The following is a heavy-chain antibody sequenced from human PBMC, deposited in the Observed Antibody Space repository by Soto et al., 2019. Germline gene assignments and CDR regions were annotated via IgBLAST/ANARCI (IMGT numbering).Heavy chain of an antibody. CDR3: ARDGGGSYFDYYYYGMDV. J-gene: IGHJ6*02. D-gene: IGHD1-26*01. CDR2: IWYDGSNK. V-gene: IGHV3-33*01. Sequence: QVQLVESGGGVVQPGRSLRLSCAASGFTFSSYGMHWVRQAPGKGLEWVAVIWYDGSNKYHADSVKGRFTISRDNSKNTLYLQMNSLRAEDTAVYYCARDGGGSYFDYYYYGMDVWGQGTTVTVSS. CDR1: GFTFSSYG.